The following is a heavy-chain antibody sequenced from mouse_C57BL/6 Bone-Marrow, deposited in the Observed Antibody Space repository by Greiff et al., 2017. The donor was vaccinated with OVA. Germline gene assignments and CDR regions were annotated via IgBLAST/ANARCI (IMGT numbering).Heavy chain of an antibody. V-gene: IGHV1-81*01. CDR3: ARDGYYLYWYFDV. D-gene: IGHD2-3*01. Sequence: QVQLQQSGAELARPGASVKLSCKASGYTFTSYGISWVKQRTGQGLEWIGEINPRSGNTYYNEKFKGKATLTADKSSSTAYMELRSLTSEDSAVYFCARDGYYLYWYFDVWGTGTTVTVSS. CDR2: INPRSGNT. J-gene: IGHJ1*03. CDR1: GYTFTSYG.